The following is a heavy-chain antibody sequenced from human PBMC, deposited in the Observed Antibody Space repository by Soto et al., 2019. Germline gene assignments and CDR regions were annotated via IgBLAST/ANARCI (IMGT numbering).Heavy chain of an antibody. J-gene: IGHJ4*02. CDR2: ISGSGGST. D-gene: IGHD3-10*01. V-gene: IGHV3-23*01. Sequence: GESLKISCAASGFTFSSYAMSWVGQAPGKGLEWVSAISGSGGSTYYADSVKGRFTISRDNSKNTLYLQMNSLRAEDTAVYYCAKDKILYGSGSYYFDYWGQGTLVTVSS. CDR1: GFTFSSYA. CDR3: AKDKILYGSGSYYFDY.